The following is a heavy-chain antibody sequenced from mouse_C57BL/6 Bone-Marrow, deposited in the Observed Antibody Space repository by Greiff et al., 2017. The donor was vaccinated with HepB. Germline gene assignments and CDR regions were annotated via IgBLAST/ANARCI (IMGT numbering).Heavy chain of an antibody. J-gene: IGHJ4*01. D-gene: IGHD4-1*01. V-gene: IGHV1-63*01. CDR1: GYTFTNYW. CDR2: IYPGGGYT. Sequence: VQLQQSGAELVRPGTSVKMSCKASGYTFTNYWIGWAKQRPGHGLEWIGDIYPGGGYTNYNEKFKGKATLTADKSSSTAYMQFSSLTSEDSAIYYCARLAGTDAMDYWGQGTSVTVSS. CDR3: ARLAGTDAMDY.